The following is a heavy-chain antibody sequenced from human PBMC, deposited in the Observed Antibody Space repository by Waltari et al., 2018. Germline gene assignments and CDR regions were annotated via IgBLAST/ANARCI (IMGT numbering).Heavy chain of an antibody. D-gene: IGHD2-15*01. J-gene: IGHJ5*02. V-gene: IGHV4-4*02. CDR2: VDGSGRT. CDR3: ARDRGRGLYLDT. CDR1: W. Sequence: WWGWGGQARQRGGEWVGQVDGSGRTSHNPSVASRVTVSADTSSNELSLKVTSATAADTAVYYCARDRGRGLYLDTWGPGTLVTVSP.